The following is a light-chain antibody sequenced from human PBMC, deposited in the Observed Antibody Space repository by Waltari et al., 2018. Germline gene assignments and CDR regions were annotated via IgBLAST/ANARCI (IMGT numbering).Light chain of an antibody. Sequence: DIVLTQSPGTLSLSPGERATLSCRASQTVRTTYLAWYQQKPGQAPTLLIYGASSRATGLPDRFSGSGSGTDFSLTISSLEPEDFAVYYCQQYDISPLTFGGGTKVEIK. V-gene: IGKV3-20*01. J-gene: IGKJ4*01. CDR3: QQYDISPLT. CDR2: GAS. CDR1: QTVRTTY.